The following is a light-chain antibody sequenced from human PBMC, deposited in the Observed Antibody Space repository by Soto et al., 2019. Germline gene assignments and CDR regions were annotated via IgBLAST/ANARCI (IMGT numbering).Light chain of an antibody. V-gene: IGKV3-20*01. Sequence: EIVLTQSPGTLSLSPGERATLSCRASQSVSSSYLAWYQHKPGQAPRLLIYGASSRATGIPARFSGSGSGTDFTLTISRLEPEDFAVYYCQQYGSSPPYTFGQGTKLEIK. J-gene: IGKJ2*01. CDR2: GAS. CDR3: QQYGSSPPYT. CDR1: QSVSSSY.